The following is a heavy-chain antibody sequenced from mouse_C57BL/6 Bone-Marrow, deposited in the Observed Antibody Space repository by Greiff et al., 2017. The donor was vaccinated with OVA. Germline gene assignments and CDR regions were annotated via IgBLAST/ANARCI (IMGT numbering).Heavy chain of an antibody. CDR3: TRDHITPSPDYFDY. V-gene: IGHV5-9-1*02. CDR2: ISRGGDYI. CDR1: GFTFSSYA. Sequence: EVKLVESGEGLVKPGGSLKLSCAASGFTFSSYAMSWVRQTPEKRLEWVAYISRGGDYIYYADTVKGRFTLSRDNARYTLYLQMSSLTSEDTAVYYVTRDHITPSPDYFDYWGQGTTLTVSS. J-gene: IGHJ2*01. D-gene: IGHD1-2*01.